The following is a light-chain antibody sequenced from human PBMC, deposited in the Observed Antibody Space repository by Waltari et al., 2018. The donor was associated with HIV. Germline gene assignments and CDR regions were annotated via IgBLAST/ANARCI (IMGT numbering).Light chain of an antibody. J-gene: IGLJ1*01. Sequence: SSELTQDPAVSVALGQTVRITCQGDSLRKYSANWYQQKPGQAPVVVMYGKDNRPSGIPARSSGSSSGNTGSLTITGAQAEDEADYYCETRHSNDKHHVFGTGTKVTV. CDR3: ETRHSNDKHHV. V-gene: IGLV3-19*01. CDR1: SLRKYS. CDR2: GKD.